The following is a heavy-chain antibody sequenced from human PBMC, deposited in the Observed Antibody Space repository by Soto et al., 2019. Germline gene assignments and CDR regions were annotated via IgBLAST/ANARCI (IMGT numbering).Heavy chain of an antibody. CDR3: ARLGAYYQSLDP. CDR2: IYYSGTT. J-gene: IGHJ5*02. Sequence: PSETLSLTCAVSGYSISSSNWWGWIRQPPGKGLEWIGYIYYSGTTYYNPSLKSRVTMSVDTSKNQFSLKLTSVTAVDTAVYYSARLGAYYQSLDPWGPGTLVT. D-gene: IGHD2-21*01. V-gene: IGHV4-28*01. CDR1: GYSISSSNW.